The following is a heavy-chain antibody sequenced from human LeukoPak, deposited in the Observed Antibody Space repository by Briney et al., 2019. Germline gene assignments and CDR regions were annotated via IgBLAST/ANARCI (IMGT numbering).Heavy chain of an antibody. J-gene: IGHJ4*02. V-gene: IGHV1-18*01. CDR1: GYTFTSYG. CDR2: ISAYNGNT. D-gene: IGHD3-22*01. CDR3: ARDRQDYYDSSGYYRDNFDY. Sequence: ASVKVSCKASGYTFTSYGISWVRQAPGQGREWMGWISAYNGNTNYAQKLQGRVTMTTDTSTSTAYMELRSLRSDDTAVYYCARDRQDYYDSSGYYRDNFDYWGQGTLVTVSS.